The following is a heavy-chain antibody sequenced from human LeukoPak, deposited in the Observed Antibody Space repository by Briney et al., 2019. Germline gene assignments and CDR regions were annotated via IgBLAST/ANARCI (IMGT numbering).Heavy chain of an antibody. J-gene: IGHJ6*02. CDR1: GXSFXGYY. Sequence: EXLXLXXAXYGXSFXGYYWSWIRQPPGKGLEWIGEINHSGSTNYNPSLKSRVTISVDTSKNQFSLKLSSVTAADTAVYYCARGVVEYDYSNYVVYGMDVRGQGTTVTVSS. D-gene: IGHD4-11*01. CDR3: ARGVVEYDYSNYVVYGMDV. V-gene: IGHV4-34*01. CDR2: INHSGST.